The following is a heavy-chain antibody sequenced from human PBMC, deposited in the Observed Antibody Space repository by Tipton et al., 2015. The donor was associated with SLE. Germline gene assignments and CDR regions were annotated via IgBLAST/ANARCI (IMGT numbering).Heavy chain of an antibody. J-gene: IGHJ2*01. Sequence: LRLSCTVSGGSISTYYWSWIRQPPGKGLEWIGYISDSGSTVYNPSLKSRVTMSVDTSKNQFSLKLRSVTAADTAVYYCARQFDYSGFAHWYFDLWGRGTRVTVSS. D-gene: IGHD3-10*01. V-gene: IGHV4-59*08. CDR1: GGSISTYY. CDR2: ISDSGST. CDR3: ARQFDYSGFAHWYFDL.